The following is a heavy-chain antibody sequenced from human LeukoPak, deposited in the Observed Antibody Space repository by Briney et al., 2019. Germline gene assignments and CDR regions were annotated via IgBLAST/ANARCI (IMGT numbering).Heavy chain of an antibody. CDR3: VRGGIGTSGYFDY. CDR2: INIYGSKI. J-gene: IGHJ4*02. V-gene: IGHV3-74*01. CDR1: GFTFSSYW. Sequence: PGGSLRLSCAASGFTFSSYWMHWVRQAPEKGLVWVSLINIYGSKINYADSVKGRFTISRDNSKNTLHLQMNSLRAEDTAVYYCVRGGIGTSGYFDYWGQGILVTVSS. D-gene: IGHD3-10*01.